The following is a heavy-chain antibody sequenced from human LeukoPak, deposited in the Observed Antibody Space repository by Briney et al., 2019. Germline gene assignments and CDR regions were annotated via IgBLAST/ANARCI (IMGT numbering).Heavy chain of an antibody. CDR1: GESFSGYY. CDR2: INHSGST. V-gene: IGHV4-34*01. J-gene: IGHJ4*02. CDR3: ARLTGTVLH. D-gene: IGHD1-20*01. Sequence: SETLSLTCAVYGESFSGYYWSWIRQPPGKGLEWIGEINHSGSTNYNPSLKSRVTISVDTSKNQFSLKLSSVTAADTAVYYCARLTGTVLHWGQGTLVTVSS.